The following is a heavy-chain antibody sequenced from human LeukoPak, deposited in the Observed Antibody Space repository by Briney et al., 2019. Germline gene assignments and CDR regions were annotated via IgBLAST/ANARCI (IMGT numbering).Heavy chain of an antibody. CDR1: GGSFRGYS. CDR3: ARVVTYYDFWSGYSNNWFDP. Sequence: SETLSLTGAVLGGSFRGYSWSWIRQPPGKGREGIGEINHGGSTNYNPSLKSRVTISVDTSKNQFSLKLSSVTAADTAVYYCARVVTYYDFWSGYSNNWFDPWGQGTLVTVSS. CDR2: INHGGST. J-gene: IGHJ5*02. D-gene: IGHD3-3*01. V-gene: IGHV4-34*01.